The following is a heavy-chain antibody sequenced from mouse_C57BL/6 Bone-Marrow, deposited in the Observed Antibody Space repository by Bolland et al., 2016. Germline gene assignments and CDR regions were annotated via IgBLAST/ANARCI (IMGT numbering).Heavy chain of an antibody. CDR3: ARQLGNAMDY. V-gene: IGHV2-6-1*01. J-gene: IGHJ4*01. Sequence: VVIWSDGSTTYNSALKSRLSISKDNSKSQVFLKMNSLQTDDTAMYYCARQLGNAMDYRGQGTS. CDR2: IWSDGST. D-gene: IGHD3-3*01.